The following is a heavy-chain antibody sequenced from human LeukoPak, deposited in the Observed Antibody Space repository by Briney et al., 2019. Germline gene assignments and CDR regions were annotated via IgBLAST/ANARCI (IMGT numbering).Heavy chain of an antibody. CDR1: GFTFSSYS. V-gene: IGHV3-21*01. CDR2: ISSSSSHI. J-gene: IGHJ4*02. D-gene: IGHD6-19*01. Sequence: PGGSLRLSCAASGFTFSSYSMNWVRQAPGKGLEWVSSISSSSSHIYYADSVKGRFTISRDNAKNSLYLQMNSLRAEDTAVYYCARIPRVYSSGLIFDYWGQGTLVTVSS. CDR3: ARIPRVYSSGLIFDY.